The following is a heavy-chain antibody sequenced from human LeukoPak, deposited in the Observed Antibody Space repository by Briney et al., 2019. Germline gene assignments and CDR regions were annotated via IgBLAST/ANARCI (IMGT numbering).Heavy chain of an antibody. Sequence: PSETLSLTCTVSGASVTSSSYYWGWIRQPPGKGLEWIGIIYYSGSTYYNPSLKSRVTISVDTSKNQFSLKLSSVTAADTAVYYCARSGRAVAGTLDYWGQGTLVTVSS. CDR1: GASVTSSSYY. CDR3: ARSGRAVAGTLDY. J-gene: IGHJ4*02. V-gene: IGHV4-39*01. D-gene: IGHD6-19*01. CDR2: IYYSGST.